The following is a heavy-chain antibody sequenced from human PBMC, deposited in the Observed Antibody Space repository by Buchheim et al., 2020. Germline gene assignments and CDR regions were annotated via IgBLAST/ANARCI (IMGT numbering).Heavy chain of an antibody. J-gene: IGHJ6*03. V-gene: IGHV4-4*02. CDR2: IYRSGST. CDR1: GGSISNGDW. CDR3: TRRRVDNYSYYLDV. D-gene: IGHD3-9*01. Sequence: QVQLQESGPGLVKPSGTLSLTCAVSGGSISNGDWWTWVRQPPGEGLEWIGEIYRSGSTNYNPSLKNRVTISVDKSKNQFSLELSSVTAADTAAYYCTRRRVDNYSYYLDVWGKGT.